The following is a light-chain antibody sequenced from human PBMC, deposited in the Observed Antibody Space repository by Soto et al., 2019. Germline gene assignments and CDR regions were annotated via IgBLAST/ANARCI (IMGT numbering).Light chain of an antibody. J-gene: IGKJ4*01. CDR2: DAS. CDR1: QTVRNNY. Sequence: EFVLTQSPGTLSLFPGERATLSCRASQTVRNNYLAWYQQNPGQAPRLLIYDASSRATGIPDRFSGGGSGTDFTLTISRLEPEDFAVYYCQQFSSYPLTFGGGTKVDIK. CDR3: QQFSSYPLT. V-gene: IGKV3-20*01.